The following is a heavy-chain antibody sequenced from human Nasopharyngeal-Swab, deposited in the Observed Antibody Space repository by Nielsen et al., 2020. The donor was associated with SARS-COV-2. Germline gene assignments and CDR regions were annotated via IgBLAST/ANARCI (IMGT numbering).Heavy chain of an antibody. Sequence: ASVKVSCKASGYTFINHDISWVRQAPGQGLEWMGWISAYNGNTNYAQKLQGRVTMTTDTSTSTAYMELRSLRSDDTAVYYCARGTEMATIAAPYYYYGMDVWGQGTTVTVSS. CDR3: ARGTEMATIAAPYYYYGMDV. CDR1: GYTFINHD. CDR2: ISAYNGNT. V-gene: IGHV1-18*01. J-gene: IGHJ6*02. D-gene: IGHD5-24*01.